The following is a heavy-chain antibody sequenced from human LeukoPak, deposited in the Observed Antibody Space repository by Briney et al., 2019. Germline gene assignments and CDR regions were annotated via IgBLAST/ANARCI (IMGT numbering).Heavy chain of an antibody. J-gene: IGHJ4*02. Sequence: GGSLRLSCAASGFNFSVYNMNWVRQAPGKGLEWVSYITGSSRTMSYADSVKGRFTISRDNAKNSLFLQMNSLRDEDTAVYYCARPSAVTLDYWGLGTLVTVSS. CDR3: ARPSAVTLDY. CDR1: GFNFSVYN. V-gene: IGHV3-48*02. CDR2: ITGSSRTM. D-gene: IGHD4-17*01.